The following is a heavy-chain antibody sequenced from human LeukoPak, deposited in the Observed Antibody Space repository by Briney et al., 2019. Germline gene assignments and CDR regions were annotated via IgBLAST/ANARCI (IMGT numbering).Heavy chain of an antibody. Sequence: SETLSLTCTVSGGSISSYYWSWIRQPPGKGLEWIGYIYYSGSTNYNPSLKSRVTISVDTSKNQFSLKLSSVTAADTAVYYCARGPEDIVVVPAAKNHYYYYGMDVWGRGTTVTVSS. CDR1: GGSISSYY. CDR3: ARGPEDIVVVPAAKNHYYYYGMDV. V-gene: IGHV4-59*01. D-gene: IGHD2-2*01. J-gene: IGHJ6*02. CDR2: IYYSGST.